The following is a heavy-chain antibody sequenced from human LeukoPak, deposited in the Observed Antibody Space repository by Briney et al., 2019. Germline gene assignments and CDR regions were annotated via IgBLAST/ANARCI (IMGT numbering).Heavy chain of an antibody. V-gene: IGHV4-4*02. J-gene: IGHJ2*01. D-gene: IGHD3-3*01. CDR1: GDSISRSNW. CDR2: IYHSGST. Sequence: SETLSLTCAVSGDSISRSNWWSWVRQPPGKGLEWIGEIYHSGSTNYNPSLRSRVTLSVDKSKNQFSLKLSSVTAADTAVYYCAREDYDDSGAWYFDPWGRGTLVTVSS. CDR3: AREDYDDSGAWYFDP.